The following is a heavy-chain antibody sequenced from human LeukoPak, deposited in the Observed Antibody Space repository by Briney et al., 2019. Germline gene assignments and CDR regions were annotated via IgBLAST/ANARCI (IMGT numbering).Heavy chain of an antibody. V-gene: IGHV4-59*01. CDR2: IHYSGIT. Sequence: PSETLSLTCTASGGSISSYYWSWIRQPPGKGLEWMGYIHYSGITDSNPSLKSRVSISVDTSKNQFSLKLSSVTAADTAVYSCARLRRGAAAGFDYWGQGTLVTVSS. CDR1: GGSISSYY. D-gene: IGHD6-13*01. CDR3: ARLRRGAAAGFDY. J-gene: IGHJ4*02.